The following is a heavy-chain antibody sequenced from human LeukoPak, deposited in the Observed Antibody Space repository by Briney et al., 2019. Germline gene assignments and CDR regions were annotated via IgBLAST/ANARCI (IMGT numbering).Heavy chain of an antibody. Sequence: ASVKVSCKASGGTFSSYAISWVRQAPGQGLEWMGWISAYNGNTTYAQKLQGRVTMTTDTSTRTAYMELRSLRSDDTAVYYCARGPLRLGELSLLNDWGQGTLVTVSS. J-gene: IGHJ4*02. D-gene: IGHD3-16*02. V-gene: IGHV1-18*01. CDR3: ARGPLRLGELSLLND. CDR2: ISAYNGNT. CDR1: GGTFSSYA.